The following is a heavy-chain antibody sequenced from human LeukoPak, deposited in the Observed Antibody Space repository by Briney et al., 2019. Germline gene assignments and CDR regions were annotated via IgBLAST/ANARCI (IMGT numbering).Heavy chain of an antibody. CDR3: ARVCGGDCYSYYYYYYGMDV. J-gene: IGHJ6*04. V-gene: IGHV3-48*03. CDR2: ISSSGSTI. CDR1: GFTFSSYE. Sequence: GGSLRLSCAASGFTFSSYEMNWVRQAPGKGLEWVSYISSSGSTIYYADSVKGRFTISRDNAKNSLYLQMNSLRAEDTAVYCCARVCGGDCYSYYYYYYGMDVWGKGTTVTVSS. D-gene: IGHD2-21*02.